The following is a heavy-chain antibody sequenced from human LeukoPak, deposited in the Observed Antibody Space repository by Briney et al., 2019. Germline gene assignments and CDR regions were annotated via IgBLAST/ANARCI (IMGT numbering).Heavy chain of an antibody. J-gene: IGHJ2*01. V-gene: IGHV4-4*02. CDR1: GGSISSSNW. D-gene: IGHD3-3*01. CDR3: ARDLTIFGVVITAHRYFDL. Sequence: SETLSLTCAVSGGSISSSNWWSWVRQPPGKGLEWIGEIYHSGSTNYNPSLKSRVTISVDKSKNQFSLKLSSVTAADTAVYYCARDLTIFGVVITAHRYFDLWGRGTLVTVSS. CDR2: IYHSGST.